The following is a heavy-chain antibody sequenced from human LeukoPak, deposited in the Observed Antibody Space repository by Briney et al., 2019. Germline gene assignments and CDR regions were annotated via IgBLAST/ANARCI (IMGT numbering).Heavy chain of an antibody. V-gene: IGHV3-48*04. CDR3: ARVGTWYNGVVTSLLLSWGYYMDV. J-gene: IGHJ6*03. D-gene: IGHD3-3*01. CDR1: GFTFSSYS. CDR2: ISSSSSTI. Sequence: PGGSLRLSCAASGFTFSSYSMNWVRQAPGKGLEWVSYISSSSSTIYYADSVKGRFTISRDNAKNSLYLQMNSLRAEDTAVYYCARVGTWYNGVVTSLLLSWGYYMDVWGKGTTVTVSS.